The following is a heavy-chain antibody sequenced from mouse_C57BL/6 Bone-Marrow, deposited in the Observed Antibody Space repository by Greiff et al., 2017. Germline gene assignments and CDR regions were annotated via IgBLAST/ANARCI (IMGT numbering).Heavy chain of an antibody. V-gene: IGHV1-76*01. J-gene: IGHJ2*01. CDR3: ARWGSFDY. Sequence: VQLQQSGAELVRPGASVKLSCKASGYTFTDYYINWVKQRPGQGLEWIARIYPGSGNTYYNEKFKGKATLTAEKSSSTAYMQLSSLTSEGSAVYFCARWGSFDYWGQGTTLTVSS. CDR1: GYTFTDYY. CDR2: IYPGSGNT.